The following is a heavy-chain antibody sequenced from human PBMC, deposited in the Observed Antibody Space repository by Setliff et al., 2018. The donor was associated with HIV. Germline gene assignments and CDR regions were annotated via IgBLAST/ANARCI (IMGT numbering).Heavy chain of an antibody. CDR2: IYHSGGT. Sequence: KPSETLSLTCAVSGYSISSGYYWGWIRQPPGKGLQWIGSIYHSGGTYYNPSLKSRVTMSVDTSKNQFSLKLTSVTAADTAVYYCARDFVHLTNYYDSDRYVYGGQGTLVTVSS. CDR3: ARDFVHLTNYYDSDRYVY. V-gene: IGHV4-38-2*02. J-gene: IGHJ4*02. D-gene: IGHD3-22*01. CDR1: GYSISSGYY.